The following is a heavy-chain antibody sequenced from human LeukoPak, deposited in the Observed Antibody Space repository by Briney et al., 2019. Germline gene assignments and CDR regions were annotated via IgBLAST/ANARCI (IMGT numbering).Heavy chain of an antibody. CDR2: ISGSGGST. CDR3: AKGPPPYYYDSSGYETVGGTLFDY. V-gene: IGHV3-23*01. CDR1: GFTFSSYA. D-gene: IGHD3-22*01. J-gene: IGHJ4*02. Sequence: GGSLRLSCAASGFTFSSYAMSWVRQAPGKGLEWVSAISGSGGSTYYADSVKGRFTISRDNSKNTLYLQMNSLRAEDTAVYYCAKGPPPYYYDSSGYETVGGTLFDYWGQGTLVTVSS.